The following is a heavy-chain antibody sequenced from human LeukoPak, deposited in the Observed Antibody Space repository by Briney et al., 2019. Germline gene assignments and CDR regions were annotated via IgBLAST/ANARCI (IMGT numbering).Heavy chain of an antibody. CDR1: GFTFSSYA. J-gene: IGHJ4*02. V-gene: IGHV3-23*01. CDR2: ISGSGGST. D-gene: IGHD6-19*01. CDR3: AKDSSGWYRYYFDY. Sequence: GSLRLSCAASGFTFSSYAMSWVRQAPGKGLEWVSAISGSGGSTYYADSVKGRFTISRGNSKNTLYLQMNSLRAEDTAVYYCAKDSSGWYRYYFDYWGQGTLVTVSS.